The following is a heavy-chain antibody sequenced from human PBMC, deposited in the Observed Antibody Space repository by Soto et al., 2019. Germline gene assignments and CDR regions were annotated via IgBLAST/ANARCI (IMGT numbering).Heavy chain of an antibody. Sequence: RGSLRLSCAASGFDASVNFMTWVRQAPGRGLEWVSTINNAGSTSYADSVKGRFTISGDNSKNTLYLQMNSLRVEDTAMYYCVRESYYYGMDVWGQGT. J-gene: IGHJ6*02. CDR1: GFDASVNF. V-gene: IGHV3-66*01. CDR2: INNAGST. CDR3: VRESYYYGMDV.